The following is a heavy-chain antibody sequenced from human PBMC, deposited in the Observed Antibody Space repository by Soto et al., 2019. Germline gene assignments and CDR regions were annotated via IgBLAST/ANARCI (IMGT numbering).Heavy chain of an antibody. CDR3: ARSQDYCSSTSCYSGAFDI. CDR1: GFTFSSYG. Sequence: HPGGSLRLSCAASGFTFSSYGMHWVRQAPGKGLEWVAVLWHDGSNKNYADSVKGRFTISRDNSRDTLYLEMNSLRAEDTAIYYCARSQDYCSSTSCYSGAFDIWGQGTMVTVSS. D-gene: IGHD2-2*01. CDR2: LWHDGSNK. J-gene: IGHJ3*02. V-gene: IGHV3-33*01.